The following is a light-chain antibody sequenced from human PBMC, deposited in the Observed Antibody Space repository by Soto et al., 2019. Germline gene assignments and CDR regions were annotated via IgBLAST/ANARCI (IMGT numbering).Light chain of an antibody. J-gene: IGLJ2*01. V-gene: IGLV2-14*03. CDR1: SSDVGGYNY. CDR3: SSYTTSSTFG. CDR2: DVS. Sequence: QSALTQPASVSGSPGQSITISCTGTSSDVGGYNYVSWYQQHPGKAPKVIIYDVSNRPSGVSNRFSGSKSGNTASLTISGLQSEDEADYYCSSYTTSSTFGFGAGTKVTVL.